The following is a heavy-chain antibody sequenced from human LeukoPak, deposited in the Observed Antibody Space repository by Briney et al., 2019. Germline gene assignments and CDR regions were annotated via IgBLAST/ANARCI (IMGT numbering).Heavy chain of an antibody. CDR2: ISGSGGST. J-gene: IGHJ3*02. CDR1: GINFSDYS. V-gene: IGHV3-23*01. Sequence: PGGSLRLSCAASGINFSDYSMNWVRQAPGKGLEWVSAISGSGGSTYYADSVKGRFTISRDNSKNTLYLQMNSLRAEDTAVYYCAKDMVLYGSGVGDAFDIWGQGTMVTVSS. D-gene: IGHD3-10*01. CDR3: AKDMVLYGSGVGDAFDI.